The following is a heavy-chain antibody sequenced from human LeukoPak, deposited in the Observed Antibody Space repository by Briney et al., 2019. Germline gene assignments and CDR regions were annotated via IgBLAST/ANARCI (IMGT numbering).Heavy chain of an antibody. CDR1: GAPLTIYY. D-gene: IGHD7-27*01. V-gene: IGHV4-4*07. J-gene: IGHJ4*02. CDR2: YTSDTT. CDR3: ATGDHSFDN. Sequence: SEPLSLTCSVSGAPLTIYYWNCIRQPAGKGLEWIGRYTSDTTTHNPCLNSQFTKSVNTPKKQVTLKLTSVTAADSAVYYCATGDHSFDNWGQGTLVTVTP.